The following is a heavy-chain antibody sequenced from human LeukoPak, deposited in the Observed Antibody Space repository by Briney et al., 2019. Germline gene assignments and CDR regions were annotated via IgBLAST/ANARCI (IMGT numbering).Heavy chain of an antibody. V-gene: IGHV4-59*01. Sequence: SETLSLTCTVSGGSISSYYWSWIRQPPGKGLEWIGYIYYSGGTNYNPSLKSRVTISVDTSKNQFSLKLSSVTAADTAVYYCARDAYYYGSGSYNWFDPWGQGTLVTVSS. D-gene: IGHD3-10*01. J-gene: IGHJ5*02. CDR2: IYYSGGT. CDR3: ARDAYYYGSGSYNWFDP. CDR1: GGSISSYY.